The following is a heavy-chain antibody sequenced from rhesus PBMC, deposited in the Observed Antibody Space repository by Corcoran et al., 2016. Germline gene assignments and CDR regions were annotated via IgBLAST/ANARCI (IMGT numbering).Heavy chain of an antibody. Sequence: EVQLVPSGAELKKPVASVTISCTASGYTFTDHYLTWVRQAPGKGLEWMGRVDTADVRGDYAQKFKDRGTSTADTSPDTAYMERCSRRSEDTAVYYCTRWSNRNGLDAWGQGVVVTVS. CDR2: VDTADVRG. J-gene: IGHJ6*01. D-gene: IGHD3-22*01. CDR1: GYTFTDHY. CDR3: TRWSNRNGLDA. V-gene: IGHV1-111*02.